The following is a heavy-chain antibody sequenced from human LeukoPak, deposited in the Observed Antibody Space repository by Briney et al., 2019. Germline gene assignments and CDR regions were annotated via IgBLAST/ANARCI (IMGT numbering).Heavy chain of an antibody. CDR3: TRRHHYYYYLDV. V-gene: IGHV4-4*09. Sequence: PSETLSLTCTVSGGSASSYYWSWVRQLPGRLLEWLGYIYNSGGTTYNPSLNGRVTISVDTSKNQFALNLSSVTAADTAVYYYTRRHHYYYYLDVWGKGTTVTVSS. J-gene: IGHJ6*03. CDR1: GGSASSYY. CDR2: IYNSGGT.